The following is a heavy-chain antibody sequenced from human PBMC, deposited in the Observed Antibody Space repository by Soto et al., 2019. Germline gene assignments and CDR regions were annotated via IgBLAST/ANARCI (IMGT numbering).Heavy chain of an antibody. CDR3: ARVGIAVAELDY. CDR2: IYYSGST. V-gene: IGHV4-39*01. Sequence: SETLSLTCTVSGGSISSSSYYLGWIRQPPGKGLEWIGSIYYSGSTYYNPSLKSRVTISVDTSKNQFSLKLSSVTAADTAVYYCARVGIAVAELDYWGQGTLVTVSS. J-gene: IGHJ4*02. CDR1: GGSISSSSYY. D-gene: IGHD6-19*01.